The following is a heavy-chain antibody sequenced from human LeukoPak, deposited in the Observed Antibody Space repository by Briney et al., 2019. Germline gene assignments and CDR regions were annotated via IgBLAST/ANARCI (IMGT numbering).Heavy chain of an antibody. CDR2: INSDGSNT. Sequence: GGSLRLSCAATGVTFSSYWMHLVRQAPGKGLVWVSRINSDGSNTSYADSVKGRFTVSRDNAKNTLYLQMNSLRAEDTAVYYCARDSASGITGTTYYFDYWGQGTLVTVSS. CDR1: GVTFSSYW. D-gene: IGHD1-14*01. J-gene: IGHJ4*02. V-gene: IGHV3-74*01. CDR3: ARDSASGITGTTYYFDY.